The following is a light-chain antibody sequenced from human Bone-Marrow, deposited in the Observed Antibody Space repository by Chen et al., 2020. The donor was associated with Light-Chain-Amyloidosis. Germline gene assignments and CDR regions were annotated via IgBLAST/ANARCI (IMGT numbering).Light chain of an antibody. CDR3: AAWDDSLSGPV. V-gene: IGLV1-44*01. CDR1: SSNIGTNL. Sequence: QSVLTHPPSASGTPGQRVTTPCSGSSSNIGTNLVNWYQQLPVMAPKLLIYSNNQRPSGVPDRFSGSKSGTSASLAISGLQSEDEADYYCAAWDDSLSGPVFGGGTKLTVL. CDR2: SNN. J-gene: IGLJ3*02.